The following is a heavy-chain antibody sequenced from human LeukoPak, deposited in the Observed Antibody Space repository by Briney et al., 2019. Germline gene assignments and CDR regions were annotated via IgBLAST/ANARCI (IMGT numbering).Heavy chain of an antibody. CDR2: IYYSGST. D-gene: IGHD3-9*01. Sequence: SETLSLTCTVSGGSISSYYWSWIRQPPGKGLEWIGYIYYSGSTKYNPSLKSRVTISVDTSKNQFSLKLSSVTAADTAVYYCARAYYDILTGYYTLDYWGQGTLVTVSS. J-gene: IGHJ4*02. CDR1: GGSISSYY. V-gene: IGHV4-59*08. CDR3: ARAYYDILTGYYTLDY.